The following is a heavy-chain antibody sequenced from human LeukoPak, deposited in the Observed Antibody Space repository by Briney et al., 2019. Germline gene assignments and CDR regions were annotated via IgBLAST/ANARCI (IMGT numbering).Heavy chain of an antibody. J-gene: IGHJ4*02. V-gene: IGHV3-30*18. Sequence: GGSLRLSCAASGFTFSSYGMHWVRQAPGKGLEWVAVISYDGTNKYHADSVKGRFTISRDNSKNTLYLQMNSLRAEDTAVYYCAKGARFLEWLLPILDYWGQGTLVTVSS. CDR1: GFTFSSYG. CDR2: ISYDGTNK. CDR3: AKGARFLEWLLPILDY. D-gene: IGHD3-3*01.